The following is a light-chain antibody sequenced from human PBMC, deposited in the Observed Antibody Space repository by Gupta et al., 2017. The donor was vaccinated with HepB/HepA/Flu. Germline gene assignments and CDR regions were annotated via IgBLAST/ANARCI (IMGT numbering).Light chain of an antibody. Sequence: DIVMTQSPLSLPVTPGEPASISCRSSQSRLHSNGYNYLDWYLQKPGQSPQPLIYLGSNRASGVPDRFSGSGSGTDFTLKISRVEAEDVGVYYCRQALQTPLTFGQGTKVEIK. CDR3: RQALQTPLT. CDR1: QSRLHSNGYNY. V-gene: IGKV2-28*01. CDR2: LGS. J-gene: IGKJ1*01.